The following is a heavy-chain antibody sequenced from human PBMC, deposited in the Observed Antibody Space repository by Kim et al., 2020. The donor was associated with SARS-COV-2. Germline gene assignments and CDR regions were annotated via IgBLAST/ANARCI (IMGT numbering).Heavy chain of an antibody. V-gene: IGHV3-9*01. J-gene: IGHJ4*02. CDR1: GFTFGDYA. CDR2: ISWNSGSI. CDR3: AKDLGYGDYFSSQSEGLFDY. D-gene: IGHD4-17*01. Sequence: GGSLRLSCAASGFTFGDYAMHWVRQAPGKGLEWVSGISWNSGSIGYADSVKGRFTISRDNAKNSLYLQMNSLRAEDTALYYCAKDLGYGDYFSSQSEGLFDYWGQGTLVTVSS.